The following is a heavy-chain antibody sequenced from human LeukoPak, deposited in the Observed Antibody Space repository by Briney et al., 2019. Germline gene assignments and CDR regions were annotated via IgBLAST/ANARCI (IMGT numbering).Heavy chain of an antibody. CDR3: AKLGSFYYYMDV. J-gene: IGHJ6*03. CDR2: IYYSGST. V-gene: IGHV4-39*07. CDR1: GGSVSDYY. Sequence: SETLSLTCTISGGSVSDYYWGWIRQPPGKGLEWIGSIYYSGSTYYNPSLKSRVTISVDTSKNQFSLKLSSVTAADTAVYYCAKLGSFYYYMDVWGKGTTVTVSS. D-gene: IGHD3-16*01.